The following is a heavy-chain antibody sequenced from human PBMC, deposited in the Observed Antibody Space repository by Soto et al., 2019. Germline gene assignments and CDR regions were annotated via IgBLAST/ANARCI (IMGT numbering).Heavy chain of an antibody. CDR2: INHSGST. CDR1: GGSFSGYY. V-gene: IGHV4-34*01. J-gene: IGHJ5*02. D-gene: IGHD2-2*01. CDR3: ATEPATTTNWFDP. Sequence: SETLSLTCAVYGGSFSGYYWSWIRQPPGKGLEGIGEINHSGSTNYNPSLTSRVTISVYTSKSQFSLTLSSVTAADTAVYYCATEPATTTNWFDPWGQGTLVTVSS.